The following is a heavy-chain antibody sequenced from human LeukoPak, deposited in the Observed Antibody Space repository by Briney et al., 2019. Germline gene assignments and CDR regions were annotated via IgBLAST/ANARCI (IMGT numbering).Heavy chain of an antibody. J-gene: IGHJ3*02. V-gene: IGHV1-2*04. Sequence: APVKVSCKASGYTFTGYYMHWVRQAPGQGLEWMGWINPNSGGTNYAQKFQGWVTMTRDTSISTAYMELSRLRSDDTAVYYCARGSGNKQQDAFDIWGQGTMVTVSS. D-gene: IGHD6-13*01. CDR3: ARGSGNKQQDAFDI. CDR2: INPNSGGT. CDR1: GYTFTGYY.